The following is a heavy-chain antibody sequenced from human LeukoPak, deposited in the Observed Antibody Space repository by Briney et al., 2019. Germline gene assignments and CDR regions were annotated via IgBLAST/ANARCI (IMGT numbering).Heavy chain of an antibody. CDR3: ARVDILRAFDY. J-gene: IGHJ4*02. Sequence: GGSLRLSCAASGLTFSSYSMNWVRQAPGKGLEWVSSISSSSSYIYYADSVKGRFTISRDNAKNSLYLQMNSLRAEDTAVYYCARVDILRAFDYWGQGTLVTVSS. V-gene: IGHV3-21*01. D-gene: IGHD4-17*01. CDR1: GLTFSSYS. CDR2: ISSSSSYI.